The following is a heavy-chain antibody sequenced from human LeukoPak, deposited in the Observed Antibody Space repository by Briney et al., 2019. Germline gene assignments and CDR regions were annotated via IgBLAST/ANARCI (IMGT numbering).Heavy chain of an antibody. V-gene: IGHV3-11*01. CDR1: GFTFSDYY. D-gene: IGHD2-2*01. CDR2: ISSSGSTI. Sequence: GGSLRLSCAASGFTFSDYYMSWIRQAPGKGLEWVSYISSSGSTIYYADSVKGRFTISRDNAKNSLYLQMNSLRAEDTAVYYCARGPPVVPANDGYYYMDVWGKGTTVTVSS. CDR3: ARGPPVVPANDGYYYMDV. J-gene: IGHJ6*03.